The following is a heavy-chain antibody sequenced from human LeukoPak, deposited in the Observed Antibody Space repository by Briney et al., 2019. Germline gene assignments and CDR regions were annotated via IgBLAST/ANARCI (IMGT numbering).Heavy chain of an antibody. CDR2: INPNSGGT. D-gene: IGHD3-22*01. CDR3: ARELIVVANDAFDI. J-gene: IGHJ3*02. V-gene: IGHV1-2*02. CDR1: GYTFTGYY. Sequence: ASVKVSCKASGYTFTGYYMHWVRQAPGQGLEWMGWINPNSGGTNYAQKFQGRVTMTRDTSISTAYMELSRLRSDDTAVYYCARELIVVANDAFDIWGQGTMVTVSS.